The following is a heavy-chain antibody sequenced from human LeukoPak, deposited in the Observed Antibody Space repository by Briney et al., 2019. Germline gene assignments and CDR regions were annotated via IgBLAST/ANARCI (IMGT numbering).Heavy chain of an antibody. D-gene: IGHD5-18*01. CDR3: ARDRGYSYYYFDY. J-gene: IGHJ4*02. CDR1: GGSISSSSYY. CDR2: IYYSGST. Sequence: SETLSLTCTVSGGSISSSSYYWGWIRQPPGKGLEWIGSIYYSGSTYYNPSLKSRVTISVDTSKNQFSLKLSSVTAADTAVYYCARDRGYSYYYFDYWGQGTLVTVSS. V-gene: IGHV4-39*07.